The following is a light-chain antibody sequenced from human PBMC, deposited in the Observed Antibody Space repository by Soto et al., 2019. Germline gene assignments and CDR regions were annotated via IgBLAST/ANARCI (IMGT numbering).Light chain of an antibody. CDR1: SSDVGAYNY. J-gene: IGLJ2*01. CDR2: EVS. V-gene: IGLV2-14*01. Sequence: QSALTQPASVSGSPGQSITISCTGTSSDVGAYNYVSWYQQHPGKAPKLMIFEVSDRPSGVSNRFSGSKSGNTASLTISGLQAEDEAAYYCSSYTNSNTLVFGGGTKLTVL. CDR3: SSYTNSNTLV.